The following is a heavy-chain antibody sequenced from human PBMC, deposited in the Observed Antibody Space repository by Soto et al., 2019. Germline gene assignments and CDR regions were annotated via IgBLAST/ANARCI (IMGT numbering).Heavy chain of an antibody. D-gene: IGHD1-7*01. CDR2: IYYSGST. J-gene: IGHJ5*02. CDR3: ARVRGLTGTTGWFDP. CDR1: GGSISSYY. V-gene: IGHV4-59*01. Sequence: KPSETLSLTCTVSGGSISSYYWSWIRQPPGKGLEWIGYIYYSGSTNYNPSLKSRVTISVDTSKNQFSLKLSSVTAADTAVYYCARVRGLTGTTGWFDPWGQGTLVTVSS.